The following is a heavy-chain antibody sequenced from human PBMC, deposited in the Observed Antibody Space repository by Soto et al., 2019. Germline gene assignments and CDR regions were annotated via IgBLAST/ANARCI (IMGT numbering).Heavy chain of an antibody. V-gene: IGHV1-2*02. Sequence: SVKVSCKASGYTFTDSYLNWVRQAPGQGLEWMGWINPNTGGTSYAQNFQGRVTLTRDTSISTAYMELTSLRSDDTAVYFCATSISWYKDCFDPWGPGTLVTVSS. CDR2: INPNTGGT. J-gene: IGHJ5*02. CDR3: ATSISWYKDCFDP. D-gene: IGHD6-13*01. CDR1: GYTFTDSY.